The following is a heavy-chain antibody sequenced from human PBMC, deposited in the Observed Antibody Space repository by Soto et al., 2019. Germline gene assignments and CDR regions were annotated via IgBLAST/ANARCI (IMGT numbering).Heavy chain of an antibody. J-gene: IGHJ6*02. CDR2: IRSKAYGGTT. CDR1: GFTVGDYA. CDR3: TRDGSSSSHYYYGMDV. Sequence: GGSLRLSCTASGFTVGDYAMSWFRQAPGKGLEWVGFIRSKAYGGTTEYAASVKGRFTISRDDSKSIAYLQMNSLKTEDTAVYYCTRDGSSSSHYYYGMDVWGQGTTVTVSS. V-gene: IGHV3-49*03. D-gene: IGHD6-6*01.